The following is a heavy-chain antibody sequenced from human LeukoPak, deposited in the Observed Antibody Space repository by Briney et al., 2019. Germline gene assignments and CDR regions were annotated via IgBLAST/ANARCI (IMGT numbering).Heavy chain of an antibody. D-gene: IGHD6-13*01. V-gene: IGHV1-46*01. CDR1: GYTFTSYY. CDR3: ARDSSSRYLDY. CDR2: INPSGGST. J-gene: IGHJ4*02. Sequence: ASVKVSCKASGYTFTSYYMHWVRQAPGQGLEWMGIINPSGGSTSYAQKFQGRVTITTDESTSTAYMELSSLRSEDTAVYYCARDSSSRYLDYWGQGTLVTVSS.